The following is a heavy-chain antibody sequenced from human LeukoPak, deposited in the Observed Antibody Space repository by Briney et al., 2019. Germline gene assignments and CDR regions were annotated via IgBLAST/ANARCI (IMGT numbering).Heavy chain of an antibody. V-gene: IGHV1-18*01. Sequence: GASVKVSCKASGYTFTNFGITWVRQAPGQGLEWMGWISAYNGNTNYAQNLQGRVTLTTDTSTSTAYMELRSLRSDDADVYYCARTCSSSSCYMVHWGQGTLVTVSS. CDR3: ARTCSSSSCYMVH. D-gene: IGHD2-2*02. CDR1: GYTFTNFG. J-gene: IGHJ4*02. CDR2: ISAYNGNT.